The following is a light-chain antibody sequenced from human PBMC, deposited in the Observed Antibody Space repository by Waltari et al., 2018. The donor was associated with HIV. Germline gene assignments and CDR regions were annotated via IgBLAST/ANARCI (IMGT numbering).Light chain of an antibody. V-gene: IGLV2-8*01. CDR2: EVS. CDR3: SSFAGTNNLV. CDR1: SSDVGGYDY. Sequence: SALTQPPSASGSPGQSVTSACTGTSSDVGGYDYVSWYQQHPGKAPKLMMYEVSKRPSGVPDRVSGSKSGNTASLTVSGLQAEDEADYYCSSFAGTNNLVFGGGTKLTVL. J-gene: IGLJ2*01.